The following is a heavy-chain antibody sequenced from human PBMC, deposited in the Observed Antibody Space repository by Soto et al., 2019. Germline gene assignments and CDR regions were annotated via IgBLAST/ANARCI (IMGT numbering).Heavy chain of an antibody. Sequence: ASVKVSCTASGYTFTGYYMHWVRQAPGQGLEWMGWINPNSGGTNYAQKFQGCVTMTRDTSISTAYMELSRLRSDDTVVYYCARDSGYENYFDYWGQGTLVTVSS. CDR1: GYTFTGYY. D-gene: IGHD5-12*01. CDR3: ARDSGYENYFDY. V-gene: IGHV1-2*04. CDR2: INPNSGGT. J-gene: IGHJ4*02.